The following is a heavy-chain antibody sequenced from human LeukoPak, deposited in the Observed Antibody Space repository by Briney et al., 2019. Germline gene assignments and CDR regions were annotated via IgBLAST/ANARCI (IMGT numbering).Heavy chain of an antibody. Sequence: PGGSLRLSCAASGFTFSSYAMSWARQAPGKGLEWVSGISGSGGSTYYADSVEGRFTISRDNSKNTLYLQMNSLRAEDTAVYYCAKGPQSTYYYYMDVWGKGTTVTVSS. V-gene: IGHV3-23*01. J-gene: IGHJ6*03. CDR2: ISGSGGST. CDR3: AKGPQSTYYYYMDV. CDR1: GFTFSSYA. D-gene: IGHD2-2*01.